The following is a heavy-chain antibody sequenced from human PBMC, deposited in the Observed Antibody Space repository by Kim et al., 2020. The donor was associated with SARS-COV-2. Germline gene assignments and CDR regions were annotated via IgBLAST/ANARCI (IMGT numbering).Heavy chain of an antibody. J-gene: IGHJ4*02. Sequence: VKGRFTISRDNAKNSLYLQMNSLRAEDTAVYYCARDENEDIVVVPVTLDYWGQGTLVTVSS. D-gene: IGHD2-2*01. CDR3: ARDENEDIVVVPVTLDY. V-gene: IGHV3-11*05.